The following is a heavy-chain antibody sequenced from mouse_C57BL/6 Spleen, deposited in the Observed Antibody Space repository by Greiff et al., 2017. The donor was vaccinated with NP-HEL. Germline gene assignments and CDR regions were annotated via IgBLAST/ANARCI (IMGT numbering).Heavy chain of an antibody. CDR2: IDPSSGGT. CDR3: SRVDYYEAMDY. V-gene: IGHV1-72*01. CDR1: GYTFTSYW. D-gene: IGHD2-4*01. J-gene: IGHJ4*01. Sequence: QVQLQQPGAELVKPGASVKLSCKASGYTFTSYWMHWVKQRPGRGLEWIGRIDPSSGGTKYNEKFKSKATLTVDTPSSTAYMQLSSLTSEDSAVYDCSRVDYYEAMDYWGQGTSVTVSA.